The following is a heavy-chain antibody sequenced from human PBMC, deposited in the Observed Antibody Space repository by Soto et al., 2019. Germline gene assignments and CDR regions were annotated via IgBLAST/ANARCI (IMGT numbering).Heavy chain of an antibody. CDR2: LYSGGST. V-gene: IGHV3-53*01. Sequence: GGSLRLSCAASGFTVSSYYMSWVRQSPGKGLEWVSVLYSGGSTYYIDSVKGRFTISRDNSKNTLYLQMDSLRAEDSAVYYCAREQGNGFFHGAFDIWGQGTMVTVSS. CDR3: AREQGNGFFHGAFDI. D-gene: IGHD3-3*01. CDR1: GFTVSSYY. J-gene: IGHJ3*02.